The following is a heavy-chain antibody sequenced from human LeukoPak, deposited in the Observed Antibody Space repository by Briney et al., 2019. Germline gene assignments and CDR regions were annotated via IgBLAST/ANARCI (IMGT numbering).Heavy chain of an antibody. CDR1: GGSISSYY. CDR2: IYYSGST. CDR3: ARAGIVNWFDP. D-gene: IGHD2-15*01. V-gene: IGHV4-59*01. Sequence: SGTLSLTCTVSGGSISSYYWSWIRQPPGKGLEWIGYIYYSGSTNYNPSLKSRVTISVDTSKHQFSLKLSSVSAADTAVYYCARAGIVNWFDPWGQGTLVTVSS. J-gene: IGHJ5*02.